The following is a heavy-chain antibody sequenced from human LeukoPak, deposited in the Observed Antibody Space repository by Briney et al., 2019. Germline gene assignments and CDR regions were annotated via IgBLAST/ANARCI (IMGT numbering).Heavy chain of an antibody. J-gene: IGHJ6*02. CDR2: INHSGST. CDR3: ARGRELVRLSTQHPPPYGMDV. V-gene: IGHV4-34*01. Sequence: SETLSLTCAVYGGSFSGYYWSWIRQPPGKGLEWVGEINHSGSTNYNPSLKSRVTISVDASKNQFSLKLSSVTAADTAVYYCARGRELVRLSTQHPPPYGMDVWGQGTTVTVSS. D-gene: IGHD6-6*01. CDR1: GGSFSGYY.